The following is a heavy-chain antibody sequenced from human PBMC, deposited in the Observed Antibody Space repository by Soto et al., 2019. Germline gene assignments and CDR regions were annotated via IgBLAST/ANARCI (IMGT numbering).Heavy chain of an antibody. J-gene: IGHJ3*02. CDR3: ARVLGYYDSSGYYYDALGAFDI. CDR1: GGSISSSSYY. CDR2: IYYSGST. V-gene: IGHV4-39*01. Sequence: SETLSLTCTVSGGSISSSSYYWGWVRQPPGKGLAWIGSIYYSGSTYYNPSLKSRVTISVDTSKNQFSLKLSSVTAADTAVYYCARVLGYYDSSGYYYDALGAFDIWGQGTMVTVSS. D-gene: IGHD3-22*01.